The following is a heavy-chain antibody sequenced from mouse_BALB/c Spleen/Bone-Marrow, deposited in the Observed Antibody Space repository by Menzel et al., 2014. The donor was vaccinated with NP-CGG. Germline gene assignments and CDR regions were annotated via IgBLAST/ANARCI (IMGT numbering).Heavy chain of an antibody. Sequence: EVKLMESGGGLVQPGGSLKLSCAASGFDFSRYWMSWVRQAPGKGLEWIGEINPDSSTINYTPSLKDKFIISRDNAENTLYLQMSKVRSKDTALYYCARQGYYGKGDYWGQGTTLTVSS. D-gene: IGHD2-1*01. J-gene: IGHJ2*01. V-gene: IGHV4-1*02. CDR3: ARQGYYGKGDY. CDR2: INPDSSTI. CDR1: GFDFSRYW.